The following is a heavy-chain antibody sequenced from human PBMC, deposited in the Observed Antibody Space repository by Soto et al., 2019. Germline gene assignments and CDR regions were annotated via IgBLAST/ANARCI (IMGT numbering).Heavy chain of an antibody. V-gene: IGHV4-30-4*01. D-gene: IGHD3-22*01. J-gene: IGHJ4*02. CDR2: IYYSGST. Sequence: TVSGGSISSGDYYWSWIRQPPGKGLEWIGYIYYSGSTYYNPSLKSRVTISVDTSKNQFSLKLSSVTAADTAVYYCARSGYYYDSSGYYYWGQGTLVTVSS. CDR3: ARSGYYYDSSGYYY. CDR1: GGSISSGDYY.